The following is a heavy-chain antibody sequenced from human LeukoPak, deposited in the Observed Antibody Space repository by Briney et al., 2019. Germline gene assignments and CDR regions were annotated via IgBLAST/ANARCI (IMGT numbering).Heavy chain of an antibody. CDR2: IGTSSDNT. CDR1: GFTFSDHY. V-gene: IGHV3-11*03. CDR3: AKSPRDGTMIVVPFDY. D-gene: IGHD3-22*01. J-gene: IGHJ4*02. Sequence: GGSLRLSCAASGFTFSDHYMTWIRQAPGKGLEWVSYIGTSSDNTNYADSVKGRFTISRDNSKNTLCLQMNSLRAEDTAVYYCAKSPRDGTMIVVPFDYWGQGTLVTVSS.